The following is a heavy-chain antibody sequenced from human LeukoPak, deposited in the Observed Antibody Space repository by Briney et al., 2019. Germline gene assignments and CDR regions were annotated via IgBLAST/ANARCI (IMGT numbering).Heavy chain of an antibody. J-gene: IGHJ4*02. V-gene: IGHV1-18*01. D-gene: IGHD3-3*01. Sequence: ASVKVSCKASGYTFTSYGISWVRQAPGQGLEWMGWISAYNGNTNYAQKLQGRVTMTTDTSTSTAYMELRSLRSDDTAVYYCARHDFGVVIGLFDYWGQGTLVTVSS. CDR2: ISAYNGNT. CDR3: ARHDFGVVIGLFDY. CDR1: GYTFTSYG.